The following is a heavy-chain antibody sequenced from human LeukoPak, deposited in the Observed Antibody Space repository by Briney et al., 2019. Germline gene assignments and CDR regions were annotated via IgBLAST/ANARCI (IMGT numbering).Heavy chain of an antibody. CDR3: ATNNDFRFEF. CDR1: GFTFSRSW. J-gene: IGHJ4*02. Sequence: GGSLRLSCAASGFTFSRSWMSWVRQPPGKGLEWVANMGPDGRDKHDVDSVKGRFIMSRDNTKNSLYLQMNSLRPEDTAIYYCATNNDFRFEFWGRGTLVTVSS. D-gene: IGHD4-11*01. CDR2: MGPDGRDK. V-gene: IGHV3-7*01.